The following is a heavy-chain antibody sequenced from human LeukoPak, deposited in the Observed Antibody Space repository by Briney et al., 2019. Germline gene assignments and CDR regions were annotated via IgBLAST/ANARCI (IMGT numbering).Heavy chain of an antibody. J-gene: IGHJ4*02. CDR2: INHSGST. CDR3: ASLYSNSWYYYFDY. V-gene: IGHV4-39*07. D-gene: IGHD6-13*01. Sequence: SETLSLTCTVSGGSISSGGYYWSWIRQPPGKGLEWIGEINHSGSTNYNPSLKSRVTISVDTSKNQFSLKLSSVTAADTAVYYCASLYSNSWYYYFDYWGQGTLVTVSS. CDR1: GGSISSGGYY.